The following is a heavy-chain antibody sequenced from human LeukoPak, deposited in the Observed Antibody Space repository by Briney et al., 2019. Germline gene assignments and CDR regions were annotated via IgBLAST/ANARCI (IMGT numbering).Heavy chain of an antibody. D-gene: IGHD6-13*01. J-gene: IGHJ4*02. Sequence: PGGSLRLSCAASGFAFSSYGMSWVCQAPGKGLEWVSAISNSGGSLYHADSVKGRFTISRDNFKNTLYLQMNSLRAEDTALYYCAKARGSSWYEFDCWGQGTLVTVSP. V-gene: IGHV3-23*01. CDR1: GFAFSSYG. CDR2: ISNSGGSL. CDR3: AKARGSSWYEFDC.